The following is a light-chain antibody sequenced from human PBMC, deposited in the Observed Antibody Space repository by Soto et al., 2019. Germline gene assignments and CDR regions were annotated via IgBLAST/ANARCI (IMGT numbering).Light chain of an antibody. V-gene: IGLV2-14*03. J-gene: IGLJ3*02. CDR2: DVN. Sequence: QSALTQPASVSGSPGQSITISCTGTGSDIRDYDYVSWYQQHPGKAPTLMLHDVNNRPSGVSNRFSGSRSDNAASLTISGLQAEDEADYYCSSYTGSTPLFVFGGGTKVTVL. CDR3: SSYTGSTPLFV. CDR1: GSDIRDYDY.